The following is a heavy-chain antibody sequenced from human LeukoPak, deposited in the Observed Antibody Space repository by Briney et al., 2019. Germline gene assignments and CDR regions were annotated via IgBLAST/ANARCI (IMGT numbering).Heavy chain of an antibody. Sequence: SETLFLTCTVSGGSISSYYWSWIRQPPGKGLEWIGYIYYSGSTNYNPSLKSRVTISVDTSKNQFSLKLSSVTAADTAVYYCARGGVTPFDYWGQGTLVTVSS. CDR3: ARGGVTPFDY. CDR2: IYYSGST. V-gene: IGHV4-59*01. J-gene: IGHJ4*02. CDR1: GGSISSYY. D-gene: IGHD2-21*02.